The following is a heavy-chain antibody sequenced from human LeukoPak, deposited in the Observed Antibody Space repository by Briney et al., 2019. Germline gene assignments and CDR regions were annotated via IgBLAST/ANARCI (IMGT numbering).Heavy chain of an antibody. CDR2: IKQDAGEI. CDR3: ARVSSSWDLLDY. V-gene: IGHV3-7*01. Sequence: PGGSLRLSCAASGFTFSDYWMSWVRQAPGKGLEWVANIKQDAGEIRYVDSVKGRFTISRDNAKKSLYLQMNSLRGEDTAVYYCARVSSSWDLLDYWGQGTLVAVSS. CDR1: GFTFSDYW. D-gene: IGHD6-13*01. J-gene: IGHJ4*02.